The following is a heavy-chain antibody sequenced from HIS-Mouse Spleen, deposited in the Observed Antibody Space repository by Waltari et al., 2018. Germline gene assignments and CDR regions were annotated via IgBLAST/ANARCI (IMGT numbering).Heavy chain of an antibody. J-gene: IGHJ5*02. Sequence: QVQLQQWGAGLLKPSETLSLTCAVYGGSFSGYYWRWIRQPPGKGLAWIGEINHSGRTNYNPSLKSRVPISVDTSKNQFSLKLSSVTAADTAVYYCARGMAAAGTGDWFDPWGQGTLVTVSS. CDR2: INHSGRT. CDR3: ARGMAAAGTGDWFDP. D-gene: IGHD6-13*01. CDR1: GGSFSGYY. V-gene: IGHV4-34*01.